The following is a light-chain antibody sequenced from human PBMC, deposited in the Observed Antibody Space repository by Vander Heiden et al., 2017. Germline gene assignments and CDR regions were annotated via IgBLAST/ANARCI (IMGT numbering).Light chain of an antibody. J-gene: IGKJ1*01. CDR2: GAS. CDR1: QAITTY. V-gene: IGKV1-39*01. CDR3: QQCYSPPWT. Sequence: SVTNTCRTSQAITTYLNWYQQRPGKSPKLLIYGASNFHSGVPSRFSGSGSGTDFTLTITSLQPEDFATYYCQQCYSPPWTFGQGTRVEIK.